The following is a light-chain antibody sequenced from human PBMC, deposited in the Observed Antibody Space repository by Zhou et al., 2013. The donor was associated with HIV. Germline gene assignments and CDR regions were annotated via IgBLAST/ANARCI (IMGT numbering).Light chain of an antibody. V-gene: IGKV1-5*03. Sequence: DIQMTQSPFTLSASVGERVTISCRASQSINNWLAWYQQRPGTAPKLLIYQASSLESGVPSRFSGSGSGTEFTLTISSLQPDDFATYYCLQHYGYPYTFGQGTKLEL. CDR1: QSINNW. CDR3: LQHYGYPYT. J-gene: IGKJ2*01. CDR2: QAS.